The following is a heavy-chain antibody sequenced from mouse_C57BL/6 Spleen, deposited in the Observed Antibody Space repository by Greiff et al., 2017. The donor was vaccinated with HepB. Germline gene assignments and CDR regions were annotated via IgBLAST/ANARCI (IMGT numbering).Heavy chain of an antibody. CDR3: ARDHGYSNRYYYAMDY. CDR2: ISYDGSN. Sequence: DVKLQESGPGLVKPSQSLSLTCSVTGYSITSGYYWNWIRQFPGNKLEWMGYISYDGSNNYNPSLKNRIPITRDTSKNQFFLKLNSVTTEDTATYYCARDHGYSNRYYYAMDYWGQGTSVTVSS. CDR1: GYSITSGYY. J-gene: IGHJ4*01. V-gene: IGHV3-6*01. D-gene: IGHD2-5*01.